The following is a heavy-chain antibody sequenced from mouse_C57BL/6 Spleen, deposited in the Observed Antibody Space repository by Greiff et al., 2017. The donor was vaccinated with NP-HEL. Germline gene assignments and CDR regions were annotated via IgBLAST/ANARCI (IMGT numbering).Heavy chain of an antibody. CDR3: TTGYGYDGEAWFAY. J-gene: IGHJ3*01. CDR2: IDPENGDT. V-gene: IGHV14-4*01. D-gene: IGHD2-2*01. Sequence: VQLQQSGAELVRPGASVKLSCTASGFNIKDDYMHWVKQRPEQGLEWIGWIDPENGDTEYASKFQGKATITADTSSNTAYLQLSSLTSEDTAVYYCTTGYGYDGEAWFAYWGQGTLVTVSA. CDR1: GFNIKDDY.